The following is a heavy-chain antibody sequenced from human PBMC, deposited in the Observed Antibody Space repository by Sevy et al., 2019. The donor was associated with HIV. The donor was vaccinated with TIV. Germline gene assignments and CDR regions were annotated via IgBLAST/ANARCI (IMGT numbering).Heavy chain of an antibody. CDR1: GGSISSGDYY. Sequence: SETLSLTCTVSGGSISSGDYYWSWIRQPPGKGLEWIGYIYYSGSTYYNPSLKSRVTISVDTSKNRFSLKLSSVTAAETAVYYCARENCSGGSCYSNWFDPWGQGTLVTVSS. CDR3: ARENCSGGSCYSNWFDP. CDR2: IYYSGST. J-gene: IGHJ5*02. V-gene: IGHV4-30-4*01. D-gene: IGHD2-15*01.